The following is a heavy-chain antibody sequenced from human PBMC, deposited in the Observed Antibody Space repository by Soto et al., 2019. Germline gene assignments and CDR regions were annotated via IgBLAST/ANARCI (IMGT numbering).Heavy chain of an antibody. D-gene: IGHD2-15*01. V-gene: IGHV3-48*01. CDR3: ARVPAAGYCSGGGCFPIYFQH. Sequence: HPGGSLRLSCAASGFTFSTYSMNWVRQAPGKGLEWVSYLSSSSSTIYYADSVKGRFTISRDNAKNSLYLQMNSLRAEDAAVYYGARVPAAGYCSGGGCFPIYFQHWARGTRVPVS. J-gene: IGHJ1*01. CDR1: GFTFSTYS. CDR2: LSSSSSTI.